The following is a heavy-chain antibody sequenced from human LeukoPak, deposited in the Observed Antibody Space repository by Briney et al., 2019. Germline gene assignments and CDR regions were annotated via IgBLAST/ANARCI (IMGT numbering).Heavy chain of an antibody. J-gene: IGHJ4*02. CDR1: GFTFSSYS. D-gene: IGHD5-24*01. CDR2: ISYDGSNK. V-gene: IGHV3-30*18. Sequence: PGGSLRLSCAASGFTFSSYSMNWVRQAPGKGLEWVAVISYDGSNKYYADSVKGRFTISRDNSKNTLYLQKNSLRAEDTAVYYCAKPMKVEMATASIDYWGQGTLVTVSS. CDR3: AKPMKVEMATASIDY.